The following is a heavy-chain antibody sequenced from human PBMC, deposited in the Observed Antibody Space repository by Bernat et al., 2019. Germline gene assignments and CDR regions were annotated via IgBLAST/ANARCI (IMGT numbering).Heavy chain of an antibody. CDR3: AKDRVGAEGGVYYYYGMDV. V-gene: IGHV3-30*18. D-gene: IGHD1-26*01. Sequence: QVQLVESGGGVVQPGRSLRLSCAASGFTFSSYGMHWVRQAPGKGLEWVAVISYDGSNKYYADSVKGRFNISRDNSKNTLYLQMNSLRAEDTAVYYCAKDRVGAEGGVYYYYGMDVWGQGTTVTVSS. CDR2: ISYDGSNK. J-gene: IGHJ6*02. CDR1: GFTFSSYG.